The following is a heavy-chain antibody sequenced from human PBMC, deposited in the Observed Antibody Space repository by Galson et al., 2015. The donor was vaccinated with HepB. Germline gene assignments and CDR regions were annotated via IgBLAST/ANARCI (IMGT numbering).Heavy chain of an antibody. CDR3: ARGASVVLSLKGWFDP. Sequence: SCKASGYTFTSYGISWVRQAPGQGLEWMGWISAYNGNTNYAQKLQGRVTMTTDTSTSTAYMELRSLRSDDTAVYYCARGASVVLSLKGWFDPWGQGTLVTVSS. CDR1: GYTFTSYG. J-gene: IGHJ5*02. D-gene: IGHD3-16*02. V-gene: IGHV1-18*01. CDR2: ISAYNGNT.